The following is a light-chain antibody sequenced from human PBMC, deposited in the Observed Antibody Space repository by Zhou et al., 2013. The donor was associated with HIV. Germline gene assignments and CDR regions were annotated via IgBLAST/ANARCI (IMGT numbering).Light chain of an antibody. CDR3: QQSYRTPWT. J-gene: IGKJ1*01. CDR2: AAS. CDR1: QYIGTY. V-gene: IGKV1-39*01. Sequence: IRMTQSPSSLSASTGDRVNITCRASQYIGTYLVWYQQRLGKAPELLIYAASTLKSGVPSRFSGSASGTEFTLTISSLQPEDFAIYYCQQSYRTPWTFGQGTKVEMK.